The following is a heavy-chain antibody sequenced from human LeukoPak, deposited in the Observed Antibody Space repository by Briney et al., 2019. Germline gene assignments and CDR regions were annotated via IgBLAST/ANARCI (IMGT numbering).Heavy chain of an antibody. V-gene: IGHV1-18*01. CDR3: ARDGEDIVVVPADNDY. CDR1: GYTFTSYG. CDR2: ISAYNGNT. Sequence: ASVKVSCKASGYTFTSYGISWVRQAPGQGLEWMGWISAYNGNTNYAQKLQGRVTMTTDTPTSTAYMELRSLRSDDTAVYYCARDGEDIVVVPADNDYWGQGTLVTVSS. D-gene: IGHD2-2*01. J-gene: IGHJ4*02.